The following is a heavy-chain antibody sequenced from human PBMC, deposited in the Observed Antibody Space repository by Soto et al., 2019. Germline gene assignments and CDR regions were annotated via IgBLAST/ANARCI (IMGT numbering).Heavy chain of an antibody. CDR3: TRDDYDSSGYRFDP. CDR1: GFTFSSYS. D-gene: IGHD3-22*01. Sequence: GGSLRLSCAASGFTFSSYSMNWVRQAPGKGLEWVSYISSSSSTIYYADSVKGRFTVSRDNAENSLYLQMNSLRAEDTAVYYCTRDDYDSSGYRFDPWGQGTLVTVSS. CDR2: ISSSSSTI. V-gene: IGHV3-48*04. J-gene: IGHJ5*02.